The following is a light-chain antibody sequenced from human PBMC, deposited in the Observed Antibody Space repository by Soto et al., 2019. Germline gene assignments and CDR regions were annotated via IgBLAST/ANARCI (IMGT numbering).Light chain of an antibody. J-gene: IGKJ1*01. V-gene: IGKV1-39*01. CDR1: QSISTY. CDR3: QQSYSTPQT. Sequence: DIQMTKSPSSLSASVGDRVTITCRASQSISTYLHWYKQTPGKAPKFLIYAASSLQSGVPSRFTGSGSGTDFTLTISSLKPEDFETYYCQQSYSTPQTFGQGTKVDIK. CDR2: AAS.